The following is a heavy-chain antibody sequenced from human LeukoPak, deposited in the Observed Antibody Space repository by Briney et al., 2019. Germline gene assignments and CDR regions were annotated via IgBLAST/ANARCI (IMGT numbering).Heavy chain of an antibody. CDR3: AREGLDILTGYPHDY. J-gene: IGHJ4*02. Sequence: ASVKVSCKASGYTFTRYGISWVRQAPGQGPEWMGWISAYNGNTDYAQKLHGRVTLTTGTSTSTAYMELRSLRSDDTAVYYCAREGLDILTGYPHDYWGQGTLVTVSS. D-gene: IGHD3-9*01. CDR2: ISAYNGNT. CDR1: GYTFTRYG. V-gene: IGHV1-18*01.